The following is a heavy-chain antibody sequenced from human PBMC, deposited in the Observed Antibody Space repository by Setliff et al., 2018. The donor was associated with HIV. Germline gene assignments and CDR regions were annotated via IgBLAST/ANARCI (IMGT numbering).Heavy chain of an antibody. CDR1: GFTSSNYW. J-gene: IGHJ6*03. V-gene: IGHV3-74*01. CDR3: ARDDHGAFMGVIIRYYYIDV. Sequence: GGSLRLSCAASGFTSSNYWMHWVRQIPGKGLVWVSRINPDGIGIDYADPVKGRFTISRYNAQNTLYLQMNNLRAVDTAVYYCARDDHGAFMGVIIRYYYIDVWGKGTTVTVSS. D-gene: IGHD3-10*01. CDR2: INPDGIGI.